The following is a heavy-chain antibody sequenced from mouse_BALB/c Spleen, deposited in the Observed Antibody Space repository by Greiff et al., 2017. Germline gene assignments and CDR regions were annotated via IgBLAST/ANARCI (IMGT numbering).Heavy chain of an antibody. CDR3: ASWDDYAMEY. D-gene: IGHD4-1*01. CDR2: IDPANGNT. J-gene: IGHJ4*01. Sequence: VQLQQSGAELVKPGASVKLSCTASGFNIKDSYMHWVKQRPEQGLEWIGRIDPANGNTKYDPKFQGKATITADTSSNTAYLQLSSLTSEDTAVYYCASWDDYAMEYWGQGTSVTVSS. V-gene: IGHV14-3*02. CDR1: GFNIKDSY.